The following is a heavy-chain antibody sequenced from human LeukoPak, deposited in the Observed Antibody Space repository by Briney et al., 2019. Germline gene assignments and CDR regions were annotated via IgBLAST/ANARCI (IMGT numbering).Heavy chain of an antibody. CDR1: GGSISSSSYY. CDR3: ARLAWGRLDY. D-gene: IGHD7-27*01. Sequence: SETLSLTCTVSGGSISSSSYYWGWIRQPPGKGLEWIGSIYYSGSTYYNPSLKSRVTISVDTSKNRFSLKLSSVTAADTAVYYCARLAWGRLDYWGQGTLVTVSS. CDR2: IYYSGST. J-gene: IGHJ4*02. V-gene: IGHV4-39*01.